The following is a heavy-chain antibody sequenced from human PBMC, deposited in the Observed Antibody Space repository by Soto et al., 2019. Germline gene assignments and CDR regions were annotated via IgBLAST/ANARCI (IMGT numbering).Heavy chain of an antibody. V-gene: IGHV3-23*01. CDR2: SNSRGDKT. D-gene: IGHD2-2*02. Sequence: QLLESGGGWVQPGGSLRLSCAASGFTLSAHAMNWFRQAPGKGPEWGSTSNSRGDKTFYADSVKGRFTLSRDDSKTTLLLQVNRLRAEDTAMYYCAKADGCAAGTCYTGTYWIFDLWGRGTLVTVSS. CDR3: AKADGCAAGTCYTGTYWIFDL. CDR1: GFTLSAHA. J-gene: IGHJ2*01.